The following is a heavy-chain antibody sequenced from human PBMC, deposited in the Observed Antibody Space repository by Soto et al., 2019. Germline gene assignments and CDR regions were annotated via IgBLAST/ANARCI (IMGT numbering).Heavy chain of an antibody. D-gene: IGHD1-26*01. CDR2: ISAYNGNT. V-gene: IGHV1-18*01. CDR1: GYTFTSYG. CDR3: ARVVGALGHWFDP. Sequence: QVQLVQSGAEVKKPGASVNVSCKASGYTFTSYGISWVRQAPGQGLEWMGRISAYNGNTNYAQKLQGRVTMTTDTSTSTASMELRSMRSDDTAVYYCARVVGALGHWFDPWGQGTLVTVSS. J-gene: IGHJ5*02.